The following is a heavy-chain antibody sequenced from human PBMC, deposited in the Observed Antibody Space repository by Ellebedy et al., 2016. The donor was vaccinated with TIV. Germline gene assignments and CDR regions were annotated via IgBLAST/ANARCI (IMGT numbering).Heavy chain of an antibody. CDR3: GRRNRNMVRGVMKAAIDY. CDR1: GGSISSGGYS. D-gene: IGHD3-10*01. Sequence: SETLSLTCAVSGGSISSGGYSWSWIRQPPGKGLEWVGYIYHTGSTYYSPSLKSRVTISVDRSKSQFSLNLNSVTAADTAVYYCGRRNRNMVRGVMKAAIDYWGQGTLVTVSS. V-gene: IGHV4-30-2*01. J-gene: IGHJ4*02. CDR2: IYHTGST.